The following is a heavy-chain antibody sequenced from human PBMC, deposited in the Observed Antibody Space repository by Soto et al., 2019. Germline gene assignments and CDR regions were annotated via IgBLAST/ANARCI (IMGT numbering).Heavy chain of an antibody. J-gene: IGHJ4*02. CDR2: MNPNSGNT. CDR1: GYTFTSYD. V-gene: IGHV1-8*01. D-gene: IGHD3-22*01. Sequence: ASVKVSCKASGYTFTSYDINWVRQATGQGLEWMGWMNPNSGNTGYAQKFQGRVTMTRNTSISTAYMELSSLRSEDTAVYYCARGFYDSRGYSSPFDYWGQGIVVTVSS. CDR3: ARGFYDSRGYSSPFDY.